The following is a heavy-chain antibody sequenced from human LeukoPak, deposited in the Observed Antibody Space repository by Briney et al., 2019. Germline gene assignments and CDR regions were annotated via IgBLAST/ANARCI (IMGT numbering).Heavy chain of an antibody. V-gene: IGHV3-7*01. Sequence: PGGSLRLSCAASGLTVSSNSMSWVRQAPGKGLEWVANINQDGTEKYYVDSVKGRFTISRDNAQNSLYLQMNSLRVEDTAVYYCAKVAKYYYGSETYYFFEHWGQGTPVTASS. CDR1: GLTVSSNS. J-gene: IGHJ4*02. D-gene: IGHD3-10*01. CDR2: INQDGTEK. CDR3: AKVAKYYYGSETYYFFEH.